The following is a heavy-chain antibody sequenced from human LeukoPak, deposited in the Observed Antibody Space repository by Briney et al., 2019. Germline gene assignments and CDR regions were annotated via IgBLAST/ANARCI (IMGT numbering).Heavy chain of an antibody. CDR3: ARGPFSDVLTGYSNWFDP. J-gene: IGHJ5*02. CDR2: ISSSSSYI. Sequence: GGSLRLSCAASGFDFSTYAINWVRQAPGKGLEWVSSISSSSSYIYYADSVKGRFTISRDNAKNSLYLQMNSLRAEDTAVYYCARGPFSDVLTGYSNWFDPWGQGTLVTVSS. CDR1: GFDFSTYA. D-gene: IGHD3-9*01. V-gene: IGHV3-21*01.